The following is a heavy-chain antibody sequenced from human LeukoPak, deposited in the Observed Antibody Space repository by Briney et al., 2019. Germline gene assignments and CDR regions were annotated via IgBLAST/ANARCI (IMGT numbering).Heavy chain of an antibody. CDR3: AGTGVLLWFGELLTNWFDP. D-gene: IGHD3-10*01. CDR1: GGSISSSSYY. Sequence: SETLSLTCTVSGGSISSSSYYWGWIRQPPGKGLEWIGSIYYSGSTYYNPSLKSRVTISVDTSKNQFSLKLSSVTAADTAVYYCAGTGVLLWFGELLTNWFDPWGQGTLVTVSS. V-gene: IGHV4-39*07. CDR2: IYYSGST. J-gene: IGHJ5*02.